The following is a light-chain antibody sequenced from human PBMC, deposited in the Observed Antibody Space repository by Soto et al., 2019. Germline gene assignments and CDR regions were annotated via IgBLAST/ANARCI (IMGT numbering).Light chain of an antibody. CDR1: QSVSSN. CDR2: GAS. Sequence: EIVVTQSPATLSVSPRERATLSCRASQSVSSNLAWYQQKPGQAPSLLIYGASTRATGIPARFSGSGSGTEFTLTISSLQSEDFAVYYCQQYNNWPPGTFGQGTKVDIK. J-gene: IGKJ1*01. CDR3: QQYNNWPPGT. V-gene: IGKV3-15*01.